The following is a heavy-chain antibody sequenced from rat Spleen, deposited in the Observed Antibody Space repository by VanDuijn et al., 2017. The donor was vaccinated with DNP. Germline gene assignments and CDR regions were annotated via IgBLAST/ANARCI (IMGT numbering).Heavy chain of an antibody. CDR3: ARGNDGYYPYGYFDF. J-gene: IGHJ1*01. D-gene: IGHD1-12*03. Sequence: EVQLQESGPGLVKPSQSLSLTCSVTGYSITSNYWGWIRKFPGNKMEWIGHIRYSGTTSYNPSLKSRISITRDTSKNQFFLHLRSVTTEDTATYFCARGNDGYYPYGYFDFWGPGTMVTVSS. CDR2: IRYSGTT. V-gene: IGHV3-1*01. CDR1: GYSITSNY.